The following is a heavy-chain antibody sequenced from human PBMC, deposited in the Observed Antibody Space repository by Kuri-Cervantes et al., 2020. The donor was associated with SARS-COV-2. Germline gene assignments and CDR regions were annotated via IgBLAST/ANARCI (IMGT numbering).Heavy chain of an antibody. J-gene: IGHJ4*02. CDR1: GFSLRSYS. V-gene: IGHV3-48*01. CDR3: ARKRTVETDSPIDY. CDR2: ISSSSSAI. D-gene: IGHD3-22*01. Sequence: GGSLRLSCAASGFSLRSYSMNWVRQAPGKGLEWVSYISSSSSAIYYADSVKGRFTISRDNAKNSLYLQMNSLRAEDTAVYYCARKRTVETDSPIDYWGQGTLGTVSS.